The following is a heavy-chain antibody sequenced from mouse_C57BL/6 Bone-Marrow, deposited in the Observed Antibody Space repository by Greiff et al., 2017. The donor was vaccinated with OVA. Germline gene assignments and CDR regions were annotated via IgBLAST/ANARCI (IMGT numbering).Heavy chain of an antibody. CDR3: ARHSGKDY. Sequence: DVKLVESGGDLVKPGGSLKLSCAASGFTFSSYGMSWVRQTPDKRLEWVATISSGGSYTYYPDSVKGRFTISRDNAKNTLYLQMSSLKSEDTAMYYCARHSGKDYWGQGTTLTVSS. D-gene: IGHD1-1*01. CDR1: GFTFSSYG. CDR2: ISSGGSYT. V-gene: IGHV5-6*02. J-gene: IGHJ2*01.